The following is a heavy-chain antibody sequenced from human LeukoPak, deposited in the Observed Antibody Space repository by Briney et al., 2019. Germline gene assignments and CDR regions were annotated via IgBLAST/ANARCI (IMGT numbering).Heavy chain of an antibody. CDR3: AREGDYGDRSGYFDY. CDR2: IIPIFGTA. D-gene: IGHD4-17*01. CDR1: GYTFTSYG. Sequence: GASVKVSCKASGYTFTSYGISWVRQAPGQGLEWMGGIIPIFGTANYAQKFQGRVTITADESTSTAYMELSSLRSEDTAVYYCAREGDYGDRSGYFDYWGQGTLVTVSS. J-gene: IGHJ4*02. V-gene: IGHV1-69*13.